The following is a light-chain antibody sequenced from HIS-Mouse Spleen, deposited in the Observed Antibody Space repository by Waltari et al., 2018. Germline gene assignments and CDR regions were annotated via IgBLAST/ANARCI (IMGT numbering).Light chain of an antibody. Sequence: SYALTQPPSVSVSPGQTARLTCSGDALPKKYAYWYQQKSGKAPVLVIYEDSKRPSGIPERFSGSSSGTMATLTISGAQVEDEADYYCYSTDSSGNHYVFGTGTKVTVL. CDR2: EDS. CDR3: YSTDSSGNHYV. J-gene: IGLJ1*01. CDR1: ALPKKY. V-gene: IGLV3-10*01.